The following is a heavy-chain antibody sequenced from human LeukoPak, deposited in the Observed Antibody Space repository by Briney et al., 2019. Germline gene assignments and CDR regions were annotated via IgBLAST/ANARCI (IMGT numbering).Heavy chain of an antibody. V-gene: IGHV1-18*01. J-gene: IGHJ5*02. CDR2: ISAYNGNT. D-gene: IGHD6-6*01. CDR3: ARTVAAGYSSSYDP. Sequence: GASVKVSCKASGYTFTSYGISWVRQAPGQGLEWMGWISAYNGNTNYAQKLQGRVTMTADTSTSTAYMELRSLRSDDTAVYYCARTVAAGYSSSYDPWGQGTLVTVSS. CDR1: GYTFTSYG.